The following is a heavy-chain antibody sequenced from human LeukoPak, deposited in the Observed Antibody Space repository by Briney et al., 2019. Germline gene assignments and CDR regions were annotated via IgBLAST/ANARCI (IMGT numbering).Heavy chain of an antibody. V-gene: IGHV4-34*01. CDR3: ASAVLLWFGESREPYFDY. CDR2: IYYSGST. Sequence: SETLSLTCAVYGGSFSGYYWSWIRQPPGKGLEWIGSIYYSGSTYYNPSLKSRVTISVDTSKNQFSLKLSSVTAADTAVYYCASAVLLWFGESREPYFDYWGQGTLVTVSS. J-gene: IGHJ4*02. CDR1: GGSFSGYY. D-gene: IGHD3-10*01.